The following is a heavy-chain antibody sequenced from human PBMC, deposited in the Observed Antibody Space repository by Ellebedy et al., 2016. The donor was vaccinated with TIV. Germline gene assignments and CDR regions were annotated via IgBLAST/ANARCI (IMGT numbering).Heavy chain of an antibody. V-gene: IGHV1-69*04. CDR1: GGTFSSYA. Sequence: SVKVSCXASGGTFSSYAISWVRQAPGQGLEWMGRIIPILGIANYAQKFQGRVTITADKSTSTAYMELSSLRSEDTAVYYCARASGSPNWYFDLWGRGTLVTVSS. CDR3: ARASGSPNWYFDL. J-gene: IGHJ2*01. D-gene: IGHD3-22*01. CDR2: IIPILGIA.